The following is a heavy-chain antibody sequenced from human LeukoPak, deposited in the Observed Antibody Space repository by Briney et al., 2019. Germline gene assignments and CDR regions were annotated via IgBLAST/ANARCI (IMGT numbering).Heavy chain of an antibody. D-gene: IGHD3-22*01. Sequence: PSETLSLTCTVSGGSISSSDYYWGWIRQPPGKGLEWSGNIYYSGSTYYNPSLKSRVTMSIDTSKNQFSLKLISVTAADTAVYYCARDAHDSSGYYSSYWGQGTLVTVSS. CDR3: ARDAHDSSGYYSSY. V-gene: IGHV4-39*07. J-gene: IGHJ4*02. CDR1: GGSISSSDYY. CDR2: IYYSGST.